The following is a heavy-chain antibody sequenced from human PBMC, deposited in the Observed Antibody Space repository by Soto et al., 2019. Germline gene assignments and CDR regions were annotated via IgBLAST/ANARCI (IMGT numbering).Heavy chain of an antibody. Sequence: GESLKISCAASGFTFSSYAMSWVRQAPGKGLEWVSAISGSGGSTYYADSVKGRFTISRDNSKNTLYLQMNSLRAEDTAVYYCAKDLGTAMVYDAFDIWGQGTMVTVSS. J-gene: IGHJ3*02. CDR2: ISGSGGST. CDR1: GFTFSSYA. V-gene: IGHV3-23*01. CDR3: AKDLGTAMVYDAFDI. D-gene: IGHD5-18*01.